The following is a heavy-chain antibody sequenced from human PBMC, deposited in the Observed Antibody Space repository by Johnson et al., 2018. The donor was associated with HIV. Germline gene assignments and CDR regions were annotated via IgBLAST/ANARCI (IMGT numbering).Heavy chain of an antibody. CDR3: AKGLRAYGSGPSDAFDI. CDR1: GFTFSSYG. CDR2: IRYDGSNK. V-gene: IGHV3-30*02. D-gene: IGHD3-10*01. J-gene: IGHJ3*02. Sequence: QLVESGGGVVQPGGSLRLSCAASGFTFSSYGMHWVRQAPGKGLEWVAFIRYDGSNKYYADSVKGRFTISRDNSKNTQYLQMNSLGAEDTAVYYCAKGLRAYGSGPSDAFDIWGQGTMVTVSS.